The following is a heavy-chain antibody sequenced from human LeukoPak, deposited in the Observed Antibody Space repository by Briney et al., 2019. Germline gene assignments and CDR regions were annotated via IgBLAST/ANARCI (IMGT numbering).Heavy chain of an antibody. Sequence: GASVKVSCKASGYTFTSYVFSWVRQAPGQGLEWMGWISAYNGNTNYAQKLQGRVTMTTDTSTSTAYMELRSLRSDDTAVYYCARDIFAGTMVRGVLDAFDIWGQGTMVTVSS. CDR3: ARDIFAGTMVRGVLDAFDI. V-gene: IGHV1-18*01. CDR1: GYTFTSYV. CDR2: ISAYNGNT. D-gene: IGHD3-10*01. J-gene: IGHJ3*02.